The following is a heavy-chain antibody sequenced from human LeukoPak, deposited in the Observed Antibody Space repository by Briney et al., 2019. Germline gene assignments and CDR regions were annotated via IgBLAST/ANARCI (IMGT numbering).Heavy chain of an antibody. D-gene: IGHD4-17*01. J-gene: IGHJ4*02. CDR3: AKKYGDYALDY. CDR1: GFTFSSYG. Sequence: GGSLRLSCAASGFTFSSYGMHWVRQAPGKGLEWVAVISYDGSNKYYADSVEGRFTISRDNSKNTLYLQMNSLRAEDTAVYYCAKKYGDYALDYWGQGTLVTVSS. CDR2: ISYDGSNK. V-gene: IGHV3-30*18.